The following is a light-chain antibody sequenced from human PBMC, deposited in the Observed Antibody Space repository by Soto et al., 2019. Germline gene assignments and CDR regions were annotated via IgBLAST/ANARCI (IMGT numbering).Light chain of an antibody. CDR1: QSVASN. CDR2: GAS. Sequence: EIVMTQSPASLSVSPGDGATLSCRASQSVASNVAWYQQKPGQGPRLLIHGASTRAVGVPARFSGSGSGTDFTLTIHSLQSEGFAVYYCQQYHNWPPQYTFGQGTKLQIK. J-gene: IGKJ2*01. V-gene: IGKV3-15*01. CDR3: QQYHNWPPQYT.